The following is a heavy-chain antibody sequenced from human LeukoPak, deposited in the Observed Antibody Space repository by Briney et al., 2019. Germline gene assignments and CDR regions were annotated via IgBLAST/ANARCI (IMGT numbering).Heavy chain of an antibody. CDR2: IQNSAIYRAKI. CDR1: GVSISSYY. V-gene: IGHV4-59*08. CDR3: ARVSSTLYYSMDV. Sequence: PSETLSLTCAVSGVSISSYYWTWLRQPPGKGLEWVGYIQNSAIYRAKIKSSPSLQSRVPLSIDTSKNQVSLTVNSVTAADTAVYYCARVSSTLYYSMDVWGPGTAVTVSS. J-gene: IGHJ6*02. D-gene: IGHD6-6*01.